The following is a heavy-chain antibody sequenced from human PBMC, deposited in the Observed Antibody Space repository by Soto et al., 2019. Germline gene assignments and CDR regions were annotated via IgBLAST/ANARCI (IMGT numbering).Heavy chain of an antibody. CDR2: IYHSGST. V-gene: IGHV4-38-2*01. D-gene: IGHD5-12*01. J-gene: IGHJ4*02. CDR3: ARGTLEGYNYFDY. Sequence: PSETLSLTCAVSGYSISSGYYWGWIRQPPGKGLEWIGSIYHSGSTYYNPSLKSRVTISVDTSKNQFSLKLSSVTAADTAVYYCARGTLEGYNYFDYWGQGTLVTVSS. CDR1: GYSISSGYY.